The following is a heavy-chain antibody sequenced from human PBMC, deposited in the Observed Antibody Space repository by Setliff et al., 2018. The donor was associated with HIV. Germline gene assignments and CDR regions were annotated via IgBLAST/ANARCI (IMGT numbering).Heavy chain of an antibody. CDR1: GYSISSGYF. Sequence: SETLSLTCAVSGYSISSGYFWGWIRQPPGKGLEWIGSLYHSGTNFYNPSLKSRVTISLDTSTNRFSLKLSSVTAADTAVYYCARVSPLTHYYYMDMWGKGTTVTVSS. V-gene: IGHV4-38-2*01. D-gene: IGHD7-27*01. CDR3: ARVSPLTHYYYMDM. CDR2: LYHSGTN. J-gene: IGHJ6*03.